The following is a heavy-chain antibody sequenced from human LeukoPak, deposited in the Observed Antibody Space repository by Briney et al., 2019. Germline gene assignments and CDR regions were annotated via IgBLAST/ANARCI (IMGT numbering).Heavy chain of an antibody. CDR3: ARGRGSGSYYFGVRRGNWFDP. CDR2: INHSGST. D-gene: IGHD3-10*01. CDR1: GGSFSGYY. J-gene: IGHJ5*02. V-gene: IGHV4-34*01. Sequence: SETLSLTCAVYGGSFSGYYWSWIRQPPGKGLEWIEEINHSGSTNYNPSLKSRVTISVDTSKNQFSLKLSSVTAADTAVYYCARGRGSGSYYFGVRRGNWFDPWGQGTLVTVSS.